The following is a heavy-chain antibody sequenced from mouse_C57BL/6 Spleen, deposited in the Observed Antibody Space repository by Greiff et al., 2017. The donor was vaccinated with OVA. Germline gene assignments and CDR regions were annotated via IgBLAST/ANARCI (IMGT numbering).Heavy chain of an antibody. V-gene: IGHV1-72*01. CDR1: GYTFTSYW. D-gene: IGHD3-2*02. CDR3: AREASPGYGVDY. Sequence: QVQLQQPGAELVKPGASVKLSCKASGYTFTSYWMHWVKPRPGRGLEWLGRIDPNSGGTKYNEKFKSKATLTVDKPSSTAYMQLSSLTSEDAAVYYCAREASPGYGVDYWGQGTTLTVSS. J-gene: IGHJ2*01. CDR2: IDPNSGGT.